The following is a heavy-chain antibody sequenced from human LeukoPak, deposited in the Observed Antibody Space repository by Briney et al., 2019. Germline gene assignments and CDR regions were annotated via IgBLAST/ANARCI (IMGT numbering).Heavy chain of an antibody. CDR2: IKSKTNGGTT. D-gene: IGHD2-2*01. J-gene: IGHJ4*02. CDR1: GFTFSNVW. Sequence: GRSLRLSCAASGFTFSNVWMNWVRQAPGKGLEWVGRIKSKTNGGTTNYAAPVKGRFTISRDDSKNTLYLQMNSLRTEDTAVYYCTTLGCSSTTCYSDYWGQGTLVTVSS. CDR3: TTLGCSSTTCYSDY. V-gene: IGHV3-15*01.